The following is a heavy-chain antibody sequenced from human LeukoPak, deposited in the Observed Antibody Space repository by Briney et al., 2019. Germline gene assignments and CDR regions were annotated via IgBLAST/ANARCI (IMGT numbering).Heavy chain of an antibody. CDR1: GFTFSSYG. Sequence: GGSLRLSCAASGFTFSSYGMHWVRQAPGKGLEWVAVISYDGSNKYYADSVKGRFTISRDNSKNTLYLQMNGLRAEDTAVYYCAKDLRGWRQYFDYWGQGTLVTVSS. CDR2: ISYDGSNK. V-gene: IGHV3-30*18. J-gene: IGHJ4*02. D-gene: IGHD6-19*01. CDR3: AKDLRGWRQYFDY.